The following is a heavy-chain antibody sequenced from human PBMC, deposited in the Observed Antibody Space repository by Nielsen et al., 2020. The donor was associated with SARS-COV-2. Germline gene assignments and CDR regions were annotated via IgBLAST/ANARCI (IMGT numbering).Heavy chain of an antibody. V-gene: IGHV3-13*04. CDR2: IGSAGDT. CDR1: GFTFSSYD. J-gene: IGHJ6*02. CDR3: ARGGYGWIGGGMDG. D-gene: IGHD3-10*01. Sequence: GEYLKISCVASGFTFSSYDMRWVRQAPGKGLEWVSAIGSAGDTYYPGSVKGRFTISRENAKNSLYLQMNSLRAGDTAVYYCARGGYGWIGGGMDGWGQGTTVTVSS.